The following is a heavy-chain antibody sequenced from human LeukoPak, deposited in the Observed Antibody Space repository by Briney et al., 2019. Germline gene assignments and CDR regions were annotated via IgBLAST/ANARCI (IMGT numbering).Heavy chain of an antibody. J-gene: IGHJ4*02. CDR2: INPEKRDT. Sequence: GASVKVSCKASGYTFTGYAIHWVRQAPGQGLEWTGWINPEKRDTGYAHKFQGRVTMTSDTSISTAYMELSSLRSDDTAVYYCAKKVRGPSHPLDFWGQGTLVTVSS. D-gene: IGHD5-12*01. CDR1: GYTFTGYA. CDR3: AKKVRGPSHPLDF. V-gene: IGHV1-2*02.